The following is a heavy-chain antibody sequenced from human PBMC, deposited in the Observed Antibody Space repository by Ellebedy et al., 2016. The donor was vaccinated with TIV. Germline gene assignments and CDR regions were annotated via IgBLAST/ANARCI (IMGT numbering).Heavy chain of an antibody. CDR2: ISGRSVST. CDR1: GFTFNNYA. V-gene: IGHV3-23*01. Sequence: PGGSLRLSCAASGFTFNNYAMSWVRQAPGKGPEWVSVISGRSVSTYYADSVKGRFTISRDSSKNTLFLQINILRVEDTAVYYCAKVPDFWSGYLGYFDYWGQGTLVTVSS. J-gene: IGHJ4*02. CDR3: AKVPDFWSGYLGYFDY. D-gene: IGHD3-3*01.